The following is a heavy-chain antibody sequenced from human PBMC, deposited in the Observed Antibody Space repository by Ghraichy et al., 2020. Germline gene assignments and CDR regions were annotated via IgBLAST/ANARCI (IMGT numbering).Heavy chain of an antibody. V-gene: IGHV4-30-2*01. CDR2: IYHSGSI. CDR1: GGSISSVGYS. Sequence: SQTLSLTCAVSGGSISSVGYSWNWIRQPPGKGLEWIGYIYHSGSIYYNLSLKSRVTISVDKSKNQFSPRLNSVTAADTAVYFCARGGYCTNGLCYNDAFDVWGPGTMVTVSS. D-gene: IGHD2-8*01. J-gene: IGHJ3*01. CDR3: ARGGYCTNGLCYNDAFDV.